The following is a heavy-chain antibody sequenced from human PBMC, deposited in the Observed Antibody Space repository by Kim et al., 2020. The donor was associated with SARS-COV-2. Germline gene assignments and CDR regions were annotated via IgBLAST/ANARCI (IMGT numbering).Heavy chain of an antibody. Sequence: QGRVTITRDTSASTAYMELSSLRSEDTAVYYCARSFYDSSGYYFTEFDYWGQGTLVTVSS. J-gene: IGHJ4*02. CDR3: ARSFYDSSGYYFTEFDY. V-gene: IGHV1-3*01. D-gene: IGHD3-22*01.